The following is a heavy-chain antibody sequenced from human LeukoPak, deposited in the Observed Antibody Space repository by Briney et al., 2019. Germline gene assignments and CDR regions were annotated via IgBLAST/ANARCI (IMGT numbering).Heavy chain of an antibody. Sequence: SETLSLTCTVSGGSISTYYWSWIRQPPGEGLEWIGSIYYSGTTHYNPSLKSRVTISVDTSKNQFSLKLSSVTAADTAVYYCAREDHPGSYYNVIDYWGQGTLVTVSS. CDR3: AREDHPGSYYNVIDY. J-gene: IGHJ4*02. V-gene: IGHV4-59*12. CDR1: GGSISTYY. D-gene: IGHD3-10*01. CDR2: IYYSGTT.